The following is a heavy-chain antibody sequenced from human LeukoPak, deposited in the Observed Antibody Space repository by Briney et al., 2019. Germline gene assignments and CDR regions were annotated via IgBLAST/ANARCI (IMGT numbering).Heavy chain of an antibody. CDR3: ARDYLCDSIKCYAGFFDS. CDR1: GFTFSSYW. CDR2: IKHDGSEM. D-gene: IGHD2-2*01. J-gene: IGHJ4*02. Sequence: GGSLRLSCAASGFTFSSYWMSWVRQTPGKGLELVANIKHDGSEMFYVDSVKGRFSISRDNAENSLYLQMSSLRAEDTAMYYCARDYLCDSIKCYAGFFDSWGQGTLVTVSS. V-gene: IGHV3-7*01.